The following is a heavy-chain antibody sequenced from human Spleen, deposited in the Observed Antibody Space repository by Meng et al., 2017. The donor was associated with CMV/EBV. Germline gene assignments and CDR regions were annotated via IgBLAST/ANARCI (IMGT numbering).Heavy chain of an antibody. CDR1: GFTFSSYS. CDR2: ISSSSRTI. V-gene: IGHV3-48*04. J-gene: IGHJ5*02. D-gene: IGHD3-3*01. Sequence: GESLKISCAASGFTFSSYSMNWVRQAPGKGLEWVSYISSSSRTIYYADSVKGRFTISRDNAKNSLYLQMNSLRAEDTAVYYCARDLTIFVVVKGWFDPWGQGTLVTVSS. CDR3: ARDLTIFVVVKGWFDP.